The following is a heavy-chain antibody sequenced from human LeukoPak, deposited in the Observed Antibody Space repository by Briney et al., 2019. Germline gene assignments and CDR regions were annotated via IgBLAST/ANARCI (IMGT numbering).Heavy chain of an antibody. CDR3: VKDELFEATQFDY. D-gene: IGHD5-12*01. CDR2: ISGGSSKI. CDR1: GFSFSDYS. Sequence: TGGSLRLSCAASGFSFSDYSMNWVRQAPGKGLEWVSYISGGSSKIYYADSVKGRFTISRDNSKNTLYLQMSSLRAEDTAVYYCVKDELFEATQFDYWGQGTLVTVSS. V-gene: IGHV3-21*05. J-gene: IGHJ4*02.